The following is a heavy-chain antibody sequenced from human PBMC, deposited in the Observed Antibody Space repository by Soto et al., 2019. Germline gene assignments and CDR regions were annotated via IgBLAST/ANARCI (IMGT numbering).Heavy chain of an antibody. CDR1: GYTFTGYY. D-gene: IGHD6-19*01. CDR3: ARGDYLFSSGYDY. Sequence: GASVKVSCKASGYTFTGYYMHWVRQAPGQGPEWMGWINPNSGGTNYAQKFQGRVTMTRDTSISTAYMELSRLRSDDTAVYYCARGDYLFSSGYDYWGQGTLVTVSS. J-gene: IGHJ4*02. V-gene: IGHV1-2*02. CDR2: INPNSGGT.